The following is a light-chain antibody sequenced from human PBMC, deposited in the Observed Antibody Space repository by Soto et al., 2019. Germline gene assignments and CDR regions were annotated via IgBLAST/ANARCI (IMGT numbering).Light chain of an antibody. CDR2: KND. CDR3: AAWDDSLSGKV. V-gene: IGLV1-47*01. Sequence: QSVLTQPPSASGTPGQRVTISCSGSSSNIGSKYVYWYQQLPGTVPKLIILKNDQRPSGVPDRFSGSKSGTSASLAISGLRSEDEADYYCAAWDDSLSGKVFGGGTKLTVL. J-gene: IGLJ2*01. CDR1: SSNIGSKY.